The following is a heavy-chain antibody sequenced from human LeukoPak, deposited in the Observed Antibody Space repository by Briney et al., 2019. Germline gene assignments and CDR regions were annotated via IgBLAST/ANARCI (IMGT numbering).Heavy chain of an antibody. Sequence: GESLKISCKGSGYSFTSYWIGWVRQMPGKGLEWMGIIYPGDSDTRYSPSFQGQVTISADKSISTAYLQWSSLKASDTAMYYCARPRAYYYGSGSYYFDYWGQGTLVTVSS. J-gene: IGHJ4*02. CDR1: GYSFTSYW. CDR3: ARPRAYYYGSGSYYFDY. V-gene: IGHV5-51*01. CDR2: IYPGDSDT. D-gene: IGHD3-10*01.